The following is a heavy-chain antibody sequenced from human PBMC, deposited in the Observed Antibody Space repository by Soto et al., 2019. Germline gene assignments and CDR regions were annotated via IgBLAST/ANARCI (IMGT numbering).Heavy chain of an antibody. CDR1: GFTFSDYA. J-gene: IGHJ5*02. CDR2: TWYDGTNA. D-gene: IGHD1-26*01. V-gene: IGHV3-33*01. Sequence: GGSLRLSCAASGFTFSDYAMHWVRQAPGKGLEWVAVTWYDGTNAFYADSVKGRFTVSRDNSKNTLFLEMNSLRADDTAVYYCARDKRNTIGIVTKNNWFDTWGQGTLVTVSS. CDR3: ARDKRNTIGIVTKNNWFDT.